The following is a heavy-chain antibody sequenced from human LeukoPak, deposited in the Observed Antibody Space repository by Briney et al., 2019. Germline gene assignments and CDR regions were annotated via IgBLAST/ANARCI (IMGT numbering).Heavy chain of an antibody. CDR3: AKYLSEKGPPYGLDV. CDR1: GFTFNTYS. J-gene: IGHJ6*02. CDR2: ISTSSTWI. V-gene: IGHV3-48*02. D-gene: IGHD6-6*01. Sequence: GGSLRLSCAASGFTFNTYSMKWVRQAPGEGLEWVSYISTSSTWIQYADSVKGRFTISRDDAKSSLHLQMTSLRDEDTAVYFCAKYLSEKGPPYGLDVWGQGTTVTVSS.